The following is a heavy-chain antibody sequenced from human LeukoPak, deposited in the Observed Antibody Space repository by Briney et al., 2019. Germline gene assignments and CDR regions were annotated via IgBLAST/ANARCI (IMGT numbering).Heavy chain of an antibody. CDR3: ARGRIGDFIWFATSWGQQTPNWFDP. J-gene: IGHJ5*02. CDR1: GGSISSYY. D-gene: IGHD3-10*01. CDR2: IYYSEST. V-gene: IGHV4-59*01. Sequence: SQTPSLTCTVSGGSISSYYWSWIRQPPGKGLEWIGYIYYSESTNYNPSLKSRVTISVDTSKNQFSLKLSSVTAADTAVYYCARGRIGDFIWFATSWGQQTPNWFDPWGQGTLVTVSS.